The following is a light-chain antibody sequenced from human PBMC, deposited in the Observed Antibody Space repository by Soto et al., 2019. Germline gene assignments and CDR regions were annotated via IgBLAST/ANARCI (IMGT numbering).Light chain of an antibody. Sequence: EILMTQSPATLSVSPGERATLSCMASESVAGHLAWYQQKPGQAPRLLIHGASIRATGIPVRFSGSGSGTEFTLTISSLQSEDFAVYYCQQYDGWPRTCGQGTKGDIK. CDR3: QQYDGWPRT. CDR2: GAS. CDR1: ESVAGH. J-gene: IGKJ1*01. V-gene: IGKV3-15*01.